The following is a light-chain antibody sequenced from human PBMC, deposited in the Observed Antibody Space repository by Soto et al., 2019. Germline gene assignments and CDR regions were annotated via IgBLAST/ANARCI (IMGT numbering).Light chain of an antibody. CDR3: QQRTKWRT. J-gene: IGKJ1*01. Sequence: VVMSQSPATVSVSPGERATLSCRASQSVSSDLAWYQQKPGQAPRLLIYAASTRATGIPARFSGSGSGTDFTLTISSLEPEDFAVYYCQQRTKWRTFGQGTKVDIK. CDR2: AAS. CDR1: QSVSSD. V-gene: IGKV3-11*01.